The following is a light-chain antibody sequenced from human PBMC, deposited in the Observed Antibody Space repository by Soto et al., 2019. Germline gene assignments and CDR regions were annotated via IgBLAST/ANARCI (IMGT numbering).Light chain of an antibody. V-gene: IGKV3-20*01. CDR3: QQYGSSPLP. CDR2: GAS. Sequence: EIVLTQSPGTLSLSPGAGATLSCRASQSVTSSYLAWYQQKPGQAPRLLIYGASSRATGIPDRFSGSGSGTDFTLTISRLEPEGFAGYYCQQYGSSPLPFVGGTKVDIK. J-gene: IGKJ4*01. CDR1: QSVTSSY.